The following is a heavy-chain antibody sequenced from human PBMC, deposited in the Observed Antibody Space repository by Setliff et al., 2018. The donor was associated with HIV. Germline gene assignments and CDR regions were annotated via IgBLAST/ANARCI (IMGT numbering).Heavy chain of an antibody. CDR1: GYTLTELS. CDR3: ARGASGPLYYYYYMDV. D-gene: IGHD1-26*01. V-gene: IGHV1-24*01. CDR2: FDPEDGET. Sequence: ASVKVSCKVSGYTLTELSMHWVRQAPGKGLEWMGGFDPEDGETIYAQKFQGRVTMTEDTSTDTAYMELSSLRSEDTAVYYCARGASGPLYYYYYMDVWGKGTTVTVSS. J-gene: IGHJ6*03.